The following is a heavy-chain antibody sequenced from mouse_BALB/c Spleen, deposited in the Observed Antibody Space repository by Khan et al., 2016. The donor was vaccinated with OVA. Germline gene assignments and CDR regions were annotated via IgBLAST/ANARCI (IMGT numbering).Heavy chain of an antibody. CDR1: GYTFTSYW. J-gene: IGHJ4*01. CDR3: ARENYYGRTCYAVDY. V-gene: IGHV1S41*01. D-gene: IGHD1-1*01. CDR2: IGTGGGSS. Sequence: DLVKPGASVKLSCKASGYTFTSYWINWIQQSPGQGLEWIGPIGTGGGSSSYYELLKGKATLTLDTSSSTVYIQLSSLSSEDSAVYVCARENYYGRTCYAVDYWGQGTSVTVSS.